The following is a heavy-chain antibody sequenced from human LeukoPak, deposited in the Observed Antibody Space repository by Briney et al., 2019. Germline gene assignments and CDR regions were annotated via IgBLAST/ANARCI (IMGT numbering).Heavy chain of an antibody. CDR3: AKSYYYDKLAYY. Sequence: GGSLRLSCAASGFAFSSYAMHWVRQAPGKGLEWVAVISYDGSNKYYADSVKGRFTISRDNSKNTLYLQMNSLRAEDTAVYYCAKSYYYDKLAYYWGQGTLVTVSS. D-gene: IGHD3-22*01. CDR1: GFAFSSYA. V-gene: IGHV3-30*18. CDR2: ISYDGSNK. J-gene: IGHJ4*02.